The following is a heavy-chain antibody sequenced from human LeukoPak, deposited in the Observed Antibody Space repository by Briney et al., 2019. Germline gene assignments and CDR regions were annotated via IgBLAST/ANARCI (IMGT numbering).Heavy chain of an antibody. CDR1: GFTFSSYS. V-gene: IGHV3-21*01. D-gene: IGHD2-2*01. J-gene: IGHJ4*02. CDR3: ARGATAAID. Sequence: GGSLRLSCAASGFTFSSYSMNWVRQAPGKGLEWVSSISSSSSYIYCADSVKGRFTISRGNAKNSLYLQMNSLRAEDTAVYYCARGATAAIDWGQGTLVTVSS. CDR2: ISSSSSYI.